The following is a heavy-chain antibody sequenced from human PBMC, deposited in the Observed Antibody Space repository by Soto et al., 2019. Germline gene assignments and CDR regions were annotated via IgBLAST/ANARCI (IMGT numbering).Heavy chain of an antibody. V-gene: IGHV1-69*01. Sequence: QVQLVQSGAEVKKPGSSVKVSCKASGGTFSNYAINWVRQAPGQGLAWMGGIIPIFGTANYAQKFQGRVTITADESTSTAYLDLSRLRSEDTAVYYCARPVEMATISRSYLFYWGQGTLVTVSS. CDR3: ARPVEMATISRSYLFY. D-gene: IGHD5-12*01. CDR2: IIPIFGTA. J-gene: IGHJ4*02. CDR1: GGTFSNYA.